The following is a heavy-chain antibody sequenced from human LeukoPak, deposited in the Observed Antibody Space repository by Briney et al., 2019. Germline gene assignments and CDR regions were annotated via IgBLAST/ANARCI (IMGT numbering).Heavy chain of an antibody. V-gene: IGHV4-59*08. CDR1: GDSISSYY. D-gene: IGHD5-24*01. CDR3: ARHVTISGPYDASDI. CDR2: IYYSGGT. J-gene: IGHJ3*02. Sequence: SETLSLTCTVSGDSISSYYWSWIRQPPGKGLEWIGYIYYSGGTDYYASLKSRVTISVDTSKNQFSLKLRSVTAADTAVYYCARHVTISGPYDASDIWGQGTMVTVSP.